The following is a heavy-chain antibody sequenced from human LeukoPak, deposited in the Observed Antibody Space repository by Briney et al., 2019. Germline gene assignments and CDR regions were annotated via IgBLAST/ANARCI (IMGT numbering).Heavy chain of an antibody. J-gene: IGHJ4*02. Sequence: GASVKVSCKASGYTLTSYDINWVRLATGQGLEWMGWMNPNSGRTGYAQNFQGRITITRNTSISTAYMELSSLRSEDTAVYYCTRETSSRYFDYWGQGTLVTVYS. CDR1: GYTLTSYD. CDR3: TRETSSRYFDY. CDR2: MNPNSGRT. V-gene: IGHV1-8*01.